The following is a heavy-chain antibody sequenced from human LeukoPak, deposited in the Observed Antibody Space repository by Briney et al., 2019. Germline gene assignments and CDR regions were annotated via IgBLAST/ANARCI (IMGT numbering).Heavy chain of an antibody. J-gene: IGHJ6*02. Sequence: SETLSLTCTVSGGSISSYYWSWLRQPPGKGLEWIGYIYYSGSTNYNPSLKSRVTISVDTSKKQFSLKLSSVPAADTAVYYCARGISSSWPRDYYYGMDVWGQGTTVTVSS. V-gene: IGHV4-59*01. CDR2: IYYSGST. D-gene: IGHD6-13*01. CDR3: ARGISSSWPRDYYYGMDV. CDR1: GGSISSYY.